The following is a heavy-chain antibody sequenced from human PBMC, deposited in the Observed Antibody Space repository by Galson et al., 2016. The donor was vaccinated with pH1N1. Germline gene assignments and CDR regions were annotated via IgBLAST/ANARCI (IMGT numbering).Heavy chain of an antibody. CDR1: GFIFTKYS. J-gene: IGHJ3*02. V-gene: IGHV3-64D*08. Sequence: SLRLSCEASGFIFTKYSMFWVRQAPGKGLEYVSGISKNGGTTDYADSVKGRFTISRDNSRTTLYLQMSSLKSEDAAMYYCVKVRNSGAFPDAVDIWGQGTMVTVSS. CDR2: ISKNGGTT. CDR3: VKVRNSGAFPDAVDI. D-gene: IGHD1-14*01.